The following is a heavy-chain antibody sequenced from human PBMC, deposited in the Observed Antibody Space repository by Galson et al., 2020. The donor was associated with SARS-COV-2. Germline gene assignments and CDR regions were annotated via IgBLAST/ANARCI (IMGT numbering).Heavy chain of an antibody. CDR3: ARERGVVTAIPPDTPSRYYYYYGMDV. V-gene: IGHV3-11*01. J-gene: IGHJ6*02. D-gene: IGHD2-21*02. Sequence: PGGSLRLSCAASGFPFSDYYMSWIRQAPGKGLEWVSYISSSGSTIYYADSVKGRFTISRDNAKNSLYLQMNSLRAEDTAVYYCARERGVVTAIPPDTPSRYYYYYGMDVWGQGTTVTVSS. CDR2: ISSSGSTI. CDR1: GFPFSDYY.